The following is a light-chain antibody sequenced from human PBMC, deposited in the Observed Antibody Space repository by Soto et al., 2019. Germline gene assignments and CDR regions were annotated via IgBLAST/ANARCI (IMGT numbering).Light chain of an antibody. J-gene: IGKJ3*01. Sequence: EIVLAQSPATLSLSPGERATLSFRASQSVSSYLAWYQQKPGQAPRLLIYDASNSATGIPARFSGSGSWTDFTLTISSLAPEAFAVYSSQLRSHWPPTFGPGTKVDIK. CDR2: DAS. CDR3: QLRSHWPPT. V-gene: IGKV3-11*01. CDR1: QSVSSY.